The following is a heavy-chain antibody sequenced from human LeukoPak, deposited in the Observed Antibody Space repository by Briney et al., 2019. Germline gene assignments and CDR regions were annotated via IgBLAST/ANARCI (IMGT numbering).Heavy chain of an antibody. CDR3: ARGYSSSWYWHRKQYYFDY. J-gene: IGHJ4*02. D-gene: IGHD6-13*01. CDR1: GGSISSYY. CDR2: IYYSGST. Sequence: PSETLSLTCTVSGGSISSYYWSWVRQPPGKGLEWIGYIYYSGSTNYNPSLKSRVTISVDTSKNQFSLRLRSVTAADTAVYYCARGYSSSWYWHRKQYYFDYWGQGTLVTVSS. V-gene: IGHV4-59*01.